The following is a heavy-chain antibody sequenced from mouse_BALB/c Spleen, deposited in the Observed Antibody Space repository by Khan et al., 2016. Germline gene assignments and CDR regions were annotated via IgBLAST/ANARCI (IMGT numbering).Heavy chain of an antibody. CDR3: ARDKGVLLFDY. V-gene: IGHV7-3*02. CDR1: GFTFTDYY. J-gene: IGHJ2*01. D-gene: IGHD1-1*01. CDR2: IRNKANGFTT. Sequence: EVELVESGGGLVQPGGSLRLSCATSGFTFTDYYMNWVRQPPGKALEWLGFIRNKANGFTTEYSASVRGRFTISRDTFQSILYLQMNTLRAEDSGTYYCARDKGVLLFDYWGQGTTLTVSS.